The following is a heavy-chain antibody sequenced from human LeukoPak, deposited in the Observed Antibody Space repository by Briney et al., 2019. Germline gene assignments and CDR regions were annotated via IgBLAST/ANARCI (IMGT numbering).Heavy chain of an antibody. J-gene: IGHJ4*02. V-gene: IGHV4-4*07. Sequence: SETLSLTCTVSGGSMNNDYFTWIWQPAGKGLEWIGRIHSGGTTNYNPSLMSRVTLSVDTSKNQISLRLTSVTAADTALYYCARDQSIAAIIWGQGTLVTVSS. D-gene: IGHD6-6*01. CDR3: ARDQSIAAII. CDR2: IHSGGTT. CDR1: GGSMNNDY.